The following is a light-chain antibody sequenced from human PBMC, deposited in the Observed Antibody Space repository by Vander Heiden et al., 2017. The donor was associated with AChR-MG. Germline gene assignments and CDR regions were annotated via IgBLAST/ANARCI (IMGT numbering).Light chain of an antibody. CDR2: TNN. CDR1: SSNIGINT. J-gene: IGLJ1*01. CDR3: ATWDDSLNGYV. Sequence: SVLPQPPPPSGPPGPRLPFPCSGSSSNIGINTVNWYQQLPGTAPKLLIYTNNQRPSGVPDRFSGSKSGTSASLAISGLQSEDEADYYCATWDDSLNGYVFGTGTKVTVL. V-gene: IGLV1-44*01.